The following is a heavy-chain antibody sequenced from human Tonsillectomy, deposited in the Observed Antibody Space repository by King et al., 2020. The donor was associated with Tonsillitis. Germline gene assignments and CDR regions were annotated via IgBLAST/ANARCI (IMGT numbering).Heavy chain of an antibody. Sequence: QLVQSGGGVVQPGGSLRLSCPASGFIFTSYNMHWVRQAPGKGLEWVAFIWNDGTVKYYADSVKGRFSISRDNGKNTLNLHMNGLRPDDTAVYYCARDLRGVSRPYGMGVWGRGTTVIVSS. CDR2: IWNDGTVK. J-gene: IGHJ6*02. D-gene: IGHD3-10*01. V-gene: IGHV3-30*02. CDR3: ARDLRGVSRPYGMGV. CDR1: GFIFTSYN.